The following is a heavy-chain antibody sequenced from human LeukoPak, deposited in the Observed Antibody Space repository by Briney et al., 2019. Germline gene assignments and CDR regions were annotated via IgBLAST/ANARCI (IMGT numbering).Heavy chain of an antibody. D-gene: IGHD5-24*01. V-gene: IGHV4-61*02. CDR3: ARVYRRDGYNFDGFDI. CDR1: SGSINSGDYY. Sequence: SQTLSFTCTVSSGSINSGDYYWSWIRQPAGKGLEWIGRIYSSGNTNYSPSLKSRVTISIDTSKNQFSLRLSSVTAADTAVYYCARVYRRDGYNFDGFDIWGQGTTVTVSS. CDR2: IYSSGNT. J-gene: IGHJ3*02.